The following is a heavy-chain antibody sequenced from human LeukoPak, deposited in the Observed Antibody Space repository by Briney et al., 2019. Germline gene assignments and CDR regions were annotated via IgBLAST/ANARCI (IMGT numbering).Heavy chain of an antibody. CDR3: ARASGVPRYYYYMDV. J-gene: IGHJ6*03. CDR2: INPNSGGT. Sequence: ASVKVSCKASGYTFTGYYMHWVRQAPGQGLEWMGWINPNSGGTNYAQTFQGRVTMTRDTSISTAYMELSRLRSDDTAVYYCARASGVPRYYYYMDVWGKGTTVTVSS. D-gene: IGHD3-3*01. V-gene: IGHV1-2*02. CDR1: GYTFTGYY.